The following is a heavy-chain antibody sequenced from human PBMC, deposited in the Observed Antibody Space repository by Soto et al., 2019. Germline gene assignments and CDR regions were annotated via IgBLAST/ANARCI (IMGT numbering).Heavy chain of an antibody. D-gene: IGHD3-3*01. J-gene: IGHJ4*02. CDR1: GFTFSSYA. Sequence: EVQLLESGGGLVQPGGSLRLSCAASGFTFSSYAMSWVRQAPGKGLEWVSAISGSGGSTYYADSVKGRFTISRDNSKNTVYLQMNSLRAEDTAVYYCSKPYYDFWSGYYRGNDYWGQGTLVTVSS. CDR2: ISGSGGST. CDR3: SKPYYDFWSGYYRGNDY. V-gene: IGHV3-23*01.